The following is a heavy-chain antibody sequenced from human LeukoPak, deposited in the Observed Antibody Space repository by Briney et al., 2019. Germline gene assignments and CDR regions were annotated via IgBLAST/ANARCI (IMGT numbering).Heavy chain of an antibody. V-gene: IGHV3-15*01. D-gene: IGHD5-12*01. J-gene: IGHJ6*04. CDR3: TTARFYYYYGMDV. Sequence: GGSLRLSCAASGFTFSNAWMSWVRQAPGRGLEWVALIKSKTDGGTTDYSAPVKGRFTISRDDSKNTLYLQMNSLKTEYTAVYYCTTARFYYYYGMDVWGKGTTVTVSS. CDR1: GFTFSNAW. CDR2: IKSKTDGGTT.